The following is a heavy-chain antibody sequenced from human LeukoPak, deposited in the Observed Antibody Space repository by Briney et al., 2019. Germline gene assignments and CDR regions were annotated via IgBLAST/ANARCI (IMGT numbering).Heavy chain of an antibody. CDR3: ARDMTLIAAAGPIDY. CDR2: ISYDGSNK. CDR1: GFTFSSYA. Sequence: QPGGSLRLSCAASGFTFSSYAMSWVRQAPGKGLEWVAVISYDGSNKYYADSVKGRFTISRDNSKNTLYLQMNSLRAEDTAVYYCARDMTLIAAAGPIDYWGQGTLVTVSS. J-gene: IGHJ4*02. D-gene: IGHD6-13*01. V-gene: IGHV3-30-3*01.